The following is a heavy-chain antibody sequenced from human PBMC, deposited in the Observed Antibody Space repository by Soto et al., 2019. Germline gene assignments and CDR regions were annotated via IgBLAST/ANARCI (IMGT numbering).Heavy chain of an antibody. V-gene: IGHV4-39*01. CDR2: IYYSGST. Sequence: SETLSLTCTVSGGSISSSSYYWGWIRQPPGKGLEWIGSIYYSGSTYYNPSLKSRVTISVDTSKNQFSLKLSSVTAADTAVYYCARRQDHMARGVHYYYYGMDVWGQGTTVTVSS. D-gene: IGHD3-10*01. J-gene: IGHJ6*02. CDR1: GGSISSSSYY. CDR3: ARRQDHMARGVHYYYYGMDV.